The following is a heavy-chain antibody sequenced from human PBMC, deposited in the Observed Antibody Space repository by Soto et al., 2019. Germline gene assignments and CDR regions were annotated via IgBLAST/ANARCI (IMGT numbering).Heavy chain of an antibody. CDR2: ISSSSSYT. D-gene: IGHD2-2*01. CDR1: GFTFSDYY. Sequence: GGSLRLSCAASGFTFSDYYMSWIRQAPGKGLEWVSYISSSSSYTNYADSVKGRFTISRDNAKNSLYLQMNSPRAEDTAVYYCAREGGYCSSTSCPGYWGQGTLVTVSS. J-gene: IGHJ4*02. CDR3: AREGGYCSSTSCPGY. V-gene: IGHV3-11*06.